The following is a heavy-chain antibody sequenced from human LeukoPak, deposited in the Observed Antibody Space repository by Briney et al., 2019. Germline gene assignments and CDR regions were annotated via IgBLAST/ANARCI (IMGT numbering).Heavy chain of an antibody. V-gene: IGHV1-46*01. CDR1: GYTFTSYY. CDR3: ARDHYNQVVAATLSNWFDP. J-gene: IGHJ5*02. Sequence: ASVKVSCKASGYTFTSYYMHWVRQAPGQGLEWMGIINPSGGSTSYAQKFQGRVTMTRDTSTSTVYMELSSLRSEDTAVYYCARDHYNQVVAATLSNWFDPWGQGTLVTVSS. D-gene: IGHD2-15*01. CDR2: INPSGGST.